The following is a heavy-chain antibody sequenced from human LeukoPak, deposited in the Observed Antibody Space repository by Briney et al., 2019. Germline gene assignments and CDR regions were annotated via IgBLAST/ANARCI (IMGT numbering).Heavy chain of an antibody. CDR1: GYTFTGYH. V-gene: IGHV1-2*02. J-gene: IGHJ3*01. D-gene: IGHD7-27*01. CDR3: ARTNWDAFDV. Sequence: GASVKVSCKASGYTFTGYHIHWVRQAPGRGLEWMGWIIPNSGGTNFAQKFQGRVSMTRDTSVSTVYMELTRLRSDDTAVYYCARTNWDAFDVWGQGTMVTVSS. CDR2: IIPNSGGT.